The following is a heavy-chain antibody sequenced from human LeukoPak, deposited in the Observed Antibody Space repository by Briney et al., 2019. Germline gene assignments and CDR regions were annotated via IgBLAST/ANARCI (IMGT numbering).Heavy chain of an antibody. J-gene: IGHJ4*01. V-gene: IGHV3-66*01. CDR1: GFTVTNDY. CDR2: IYSGGST. Sequence: GGSLRLSCAVSGFTVTNDYMNWVRQAPGEGLEWVSIIYSGGSTYYADSVKGRFTISRDSSNNTLFLQMSNLRADDSGLYYCATDVRSSPLGFWGHGTLVTVSS. CDR3: ATDVRSSPLGF. D-gene: IGHD6-13*01.